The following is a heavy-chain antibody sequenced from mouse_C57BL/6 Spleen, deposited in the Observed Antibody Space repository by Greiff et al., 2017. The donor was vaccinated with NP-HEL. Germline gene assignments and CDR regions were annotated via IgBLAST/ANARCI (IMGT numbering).Heavy chain of an antibody. J-gene: IGHJ1*03. D-gene: IGHD1-1*01. CDR2: IYPGDGDT. CDR1: GYAFSSSW. Sequence: QVQLKESGPELVKPGASVKISCKASGYAFSSSWMNWVKQRPGKGLEWIGRIYPGDGDTNYNGKFKGKATLTADKSSSTAYMQLSSLTSEDSAVYFCATWGSSFVWGTGTTVTVSS. CDR3: ATWGSSFV. V-gene: IGHV1-82*01.